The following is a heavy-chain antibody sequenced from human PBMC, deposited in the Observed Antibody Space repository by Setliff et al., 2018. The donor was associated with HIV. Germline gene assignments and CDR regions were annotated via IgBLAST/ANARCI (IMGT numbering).Heavy chain of an antibody. J-gene: IGHJ5*02. CDR3: ARRIDNSGSFPDKNWFDT. V-gene: IGHV4-4*09. CDR1: GGSISSYC. D-gene: IGHD3-10*01. CDR2: IFSSGST. Sequence: SETLSLTCTASGGSISSYCWNWIRQSPGRGLEWIGFIFSSGSTKYNPSLQSRVTMSIDTSKNQFSLKLTSVTAADTAVYYCARRIDNSGSFPDKNWFDTWGQGSQVTVSS.